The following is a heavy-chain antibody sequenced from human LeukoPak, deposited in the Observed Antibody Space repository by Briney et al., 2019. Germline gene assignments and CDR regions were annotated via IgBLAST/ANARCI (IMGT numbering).Heavy chain of an antibody. CDR3: ARARVVPAAIDY. Sequence: SETLSLTCAVYGGSFSGYYWSWIRQPPGKGLEWIGEINHSGSTNYNPSLKSRVTISVDTSKNQFSLKLSSVTAADTAAYYCARARVVPAAIDYWGQGTLVTVSS. D-gene: IGHD2-2*01. CDR1: GGSFSGYY. J-gene: IGHJ4*02. CDR2: INHSGST. V-gene: IGHV4-34*01.